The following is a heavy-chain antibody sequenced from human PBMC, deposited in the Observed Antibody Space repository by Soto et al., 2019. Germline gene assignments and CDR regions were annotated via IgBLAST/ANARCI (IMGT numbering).Heavy chain of an antibody. V-gene: IGHV3-30*18. Sequence: QVQLVESGGGVVQPGRSLRLSCAASGFNFRSYGMHWVRQAPGKGLEWVAVISYDGSKNYYGDYVKGRFTISRDSSKNTVYLQMNSLRAYDTAVYYCAKENCSGGSCYTRYFDLWGRGTLVIVSS. D-gene: IGHD2-15*01. J-gene: IGHJ2*01. CDR2: ISYDGSKN. CDR1: GFNFRSYG. CDR3: AKENCSGGSCYTRYFDL.